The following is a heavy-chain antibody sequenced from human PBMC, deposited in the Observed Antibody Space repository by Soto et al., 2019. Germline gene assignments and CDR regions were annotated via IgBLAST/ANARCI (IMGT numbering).Heavy chain of an antibody. V-gene: IGHV5-10-1*01. CDR2: IDPSDSYT. Sequence: GESLKISCKGSGYSFTSYWISWVRQMPGKGLEWMGRIDPSDSYTNYSPSFQGHVTISADKSISTAYLQWSSLKASDTAMYYCAMVGYCSGGSCYPVGKWFDPWGPGTLVPVSP. D-gene: IGHD2-15*01. J-gene: IGHJ5*02. CDR3: AMVGYCSGGSCYPVGKWFDP. CDR1: GYSFTSYW.